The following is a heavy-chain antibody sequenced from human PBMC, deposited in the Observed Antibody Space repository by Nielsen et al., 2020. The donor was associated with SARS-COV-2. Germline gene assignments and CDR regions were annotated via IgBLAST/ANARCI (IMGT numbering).Heavy chain of an antibody. V-gene: IGHV4-59*12. CDR3: ARVGNDILTGYYT. CDR1: GGSISSYY. J-gene: IGHJ5*02. D-gene: IGHD3-9*01. Sequence: SETLSLTCTVSGGSISSYYWSWIRQPPGKGLEWIGYIYYSGSTYYNPSLKSRVTISVDTSKNQFSLKLSSVTAADTAVYYCARVGNDILTGYYTWGQGTLVTVSS. CDR2: IYYSGST.